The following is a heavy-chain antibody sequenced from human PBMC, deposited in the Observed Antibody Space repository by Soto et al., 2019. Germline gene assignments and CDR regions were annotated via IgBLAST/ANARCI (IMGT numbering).Heavy chain of an antibody. Sequence: ASVKVSCKTSGYTFTNYHIHWVRQAPGQGLEWLGIINPSDGGTGYAQKFQGRVTMTRDTSTSTVYMEMSSLRSEDTAVYYCARVAHQSLDFWGLGTLVTRLL. D-gene: IGHD5-12*01. V-gene: IGHV1-46*01. CDR2: INPSDGGT. CDR1: GYTFTNYH. J-gene: IGHJ4*02. CDR3: ARVAHQSLDF.